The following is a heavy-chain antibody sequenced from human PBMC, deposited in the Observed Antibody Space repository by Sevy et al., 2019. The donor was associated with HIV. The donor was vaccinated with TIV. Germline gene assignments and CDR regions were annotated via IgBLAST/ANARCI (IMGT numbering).Heavy chain of an antibody. Sequence: GESLKISCKGSGYSFTSYWIGWVRQMPGKGLEWMGIIYPGDSDTRYSPSFQGQVTISADKSISTAYLQWSSLKASDTAMYYCARHLGAAADLESWFDPWGQGTLVTVSS. CDR3: ARHLGAAADLESWFDP. CDR1: GYSFTSYW. CDR2: IYPGDSDT. J-gene: IGHJ5*02. V-gene: IGHV5-51*01. D-gene: IGHD6-13*01.